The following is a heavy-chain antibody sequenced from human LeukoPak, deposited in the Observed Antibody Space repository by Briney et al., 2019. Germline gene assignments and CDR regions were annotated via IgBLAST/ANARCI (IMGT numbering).Heavy chain of an antibody. D-gene: IGHD6-19*01. Sequence: ASVKVSCKASGYTFTSYDINWVRQATGQGLEWMGWMNPNSGNTGYAQKFQGRVTMTRNTSISTAYMELSSLRSEDTAVYYCARGSSIAVAGGPPYYYYYGMDVWGQGTTVTVSS. CDR2: MNPNSGNT. CDR1: GYTFTSYD. J-gene: IGHJ6*02. V-gene: IGHV1-8*01. CDR3: ARGSSIAVAGGPPYYYYYGMDV.